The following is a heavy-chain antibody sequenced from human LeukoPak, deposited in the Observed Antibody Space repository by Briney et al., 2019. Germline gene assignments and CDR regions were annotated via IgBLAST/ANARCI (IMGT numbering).Heavy chain of an antibody. CDR3: AKGLLDYSNRRRHHYFDH. Sequence: PGGSLRLSCAASGFTFSNYAMSWVRQAPGKGPGWVSASSGGGTTTYYADSVKGRFTISRDNSKNTLYLQMNGLRAEDAAVYYCAKGLLDYSNRRRHHYFDHWGRGTLVTVSS. CDR2: SSGGGTTT. CDR1: GFTFSNYA. V-gene: IGHV3-23*01. D-gene: IGHD4-11*01. J-gene: IGHJ4*02.